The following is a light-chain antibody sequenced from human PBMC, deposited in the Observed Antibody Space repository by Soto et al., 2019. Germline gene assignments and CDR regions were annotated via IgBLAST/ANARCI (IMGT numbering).Light chain of an antibody. Sequence: DIQMTQSPSTLSASVGDRVTIACRASQSISTWLAWYQQKPGKAPKLLIYKASILESGVPSRFSGSGSATEFTLTIISLQPEDFASYYCQQYETFPLTFGGGTKVEIK. CDR2: KAS. CDR1: QSISTW. J-gene: IGKJ4*01. V-gene: IGKV1-5*03. CDR3: QQYETFPLT.